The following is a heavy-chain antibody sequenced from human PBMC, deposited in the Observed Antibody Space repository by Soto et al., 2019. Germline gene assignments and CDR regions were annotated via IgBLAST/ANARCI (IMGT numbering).Heavy chain of an antibody. D-gene: IGHD2-8*02. Sequence: SETLSLTCTVSGGSVSSGRYYWSWIRQPPGKGLEWIGYISDSGSTNYSPSLKSRVTITVDKSKNQFSLKLSSVTAGDTAVYYCARDKITGLFDYWGQGTLVTVSS. J-gene: IGHJ4*02. CDR1: GGSVSSGRYY. V-gene: IGHV4-61*01. CDR2: ISDSGST. CDR3: ARDKITGLFDY.